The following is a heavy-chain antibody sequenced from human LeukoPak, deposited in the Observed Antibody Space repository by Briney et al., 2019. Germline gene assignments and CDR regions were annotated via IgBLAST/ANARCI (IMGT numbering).Heavy chain of an antibody. D-gene: IGHD3-22*01. CDR1: GGSISSGGYY. CDR2: IYYSGST. V-gene: IGHV4-31*03. Sequence: SETLSLTCTVSGGSISSGGYYWSWIRQHPGKGLEWIGYIYYSGSTYYNPSLKSRVTISVDTSKNQFSLKLSSVTAADTAVYYCARYYYDSSGYYRHFDYWGQGTLVTVSS. J-gene: IGHJ4*02. CDR3: ARYYYDSSGYYRHFDY.